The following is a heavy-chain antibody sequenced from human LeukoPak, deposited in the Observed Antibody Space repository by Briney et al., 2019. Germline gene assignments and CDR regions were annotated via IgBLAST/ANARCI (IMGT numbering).Heavy chain of an antibody. D-gene: IGHD6-19*01. CDR3: AKDMGDSGWFDAFDI. CDR1: GFTFDDYA. V-gene: IGHV3-9*01. CDR2: ISRNSGSI. J-gene: IGHJ3*02. Sequence: GRSLRLSCAASGFTFDDYAMHWVRQAPGKGLEWVSGISRNSGSIGYADSVKGRFTISRDNAKNSLYLQMNSLRAEDTALYYCAKDMGDSGWFDAFDIWGQGTMVTVSS.